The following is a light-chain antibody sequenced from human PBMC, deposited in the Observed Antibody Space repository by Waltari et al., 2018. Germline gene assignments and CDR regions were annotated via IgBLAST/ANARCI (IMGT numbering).Light chain of an antibody. Sequence: EIVLTQSPGTLSLSPGERATLSCTASQNIGRYLVWYQQKPGQAPRLLIYEASMRATGLPDRCSGSGSGTDFSLTISRLEPEDFAVYYCQNHERLPATFGQGTKVEIK. CDR3: QNHERLPAT. CDR1: QNIGRY. CDR2: EAS. J-gene: IGKJ1*01. V-gene: IGKV3-20*01.